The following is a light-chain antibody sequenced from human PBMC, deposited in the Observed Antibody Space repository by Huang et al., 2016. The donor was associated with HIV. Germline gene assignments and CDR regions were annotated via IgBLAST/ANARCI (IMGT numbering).Light chain of an antibody. CDR1: QTISKW. CDR2: DAS. J-gene: IGKJ2*01. CDR3: QQYSAYPFT. Sequence: DIRLTQSPSTLSASLGDRVTITCRTTQTISKWLAGFQQKPGGAPKLLIYDASTLETGVPSRFSGSGSGTYFSLTVARLQPEDFVTYYCQQYSAYPFTFGPGTKL. V-gene: IGKV1-5*01.